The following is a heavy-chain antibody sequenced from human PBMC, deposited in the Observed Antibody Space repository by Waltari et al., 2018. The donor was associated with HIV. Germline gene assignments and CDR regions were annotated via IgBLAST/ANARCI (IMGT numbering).Heavy chain of an antibody. J-gene: IGHJ5*01. CDR2: IYWDDDK. V-gene: IGHV2-5*02. CDR1: GFSLSTSGEG. Sequence: QITLKEAGPALVKPSQTLTLTCSFSGFSLSTSGEGVAWIRQPPGKALEWLALIYWDDDKRYSPSLSSRLTVTKDTSGNHVFLTVTNIGPLDTATYFCAYRPCGRVGEPPRKWFYSLGQGTLVSVSS. D-gene: IGHD1-26*01. CDR3: AYRPCGRVGEPPRKWFYS.